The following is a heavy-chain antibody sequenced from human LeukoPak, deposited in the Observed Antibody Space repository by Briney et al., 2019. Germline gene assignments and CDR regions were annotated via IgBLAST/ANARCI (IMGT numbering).Heavy chain of an antibody. CDR2: FDPEDGET. D-gene: IGHD3-10*01. J-gene: IGHJ4*02. CDR1: GYTLTELS. Sequence: ASVKVSCKVSGYTLTELSMHWVRQAPGKGLEWMGGFDPEDGETIYAQKFQGRVTMTEDTSTDTAYMELSSLRSEDTAVYYCATSGWYGSGRTFDYWGQGTLVTVSS. V-gene: IGHV1-24*01. CDR3: ATSGWYGSGRTFDY.